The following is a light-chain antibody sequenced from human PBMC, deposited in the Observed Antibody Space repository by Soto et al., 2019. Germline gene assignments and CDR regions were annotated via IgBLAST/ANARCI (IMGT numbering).Light chain of an antibody. V-gene: IGKV1-5*03. CDR3: QQYNRYFKS. CDR2: RAS. Sequence: IQMTESPSTLSASFFDRVTITCRASENINMWLAWYQQKPGQAPRLLIQRASRVERGVPSRFSGSGSDTEFTLTISSLQPDDFATYYCQQYNRYFKSFGQGTKVDI. CDR1: ENINMW. J-gene: IGKJ1*01.